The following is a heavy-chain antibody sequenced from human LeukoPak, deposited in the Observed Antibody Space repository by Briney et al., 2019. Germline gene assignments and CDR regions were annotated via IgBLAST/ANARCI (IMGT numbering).Heavy chain of an antibody. CDR2: ISAYNGNT. D-gene: IGHD4-11*01. CDR1: GYTFTSYG. J-gene: IGHJ6*04. CDR3: ARDPATVTTKYYYYGMDV. Sequence: SVHVSCKASGYTFTSYGISWVRPAPGQGLEWMGWISAYNGNTNNAQKLHGRVTRITDTSTSTAYMELRSLRSDDTAVYYCARDPATVTTKYYYYGMDVWGKGTTVSVSS. V-gene: IGHV1-18*01.